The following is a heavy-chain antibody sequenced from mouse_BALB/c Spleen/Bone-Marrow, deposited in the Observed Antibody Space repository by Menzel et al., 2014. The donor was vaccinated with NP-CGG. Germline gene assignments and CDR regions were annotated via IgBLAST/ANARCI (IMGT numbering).Heavy chain of an antibody. Sequence: QVQLQQSGAELASPGASVKMSCRASGYTFTTYTMHWVKQRPGQGLEWIGYINPSSGYTYYNQKFKDKATLTADKSSSAAYLQLSSLTSEDSAVYYCARVYGNYDAMDYWGQGTSVTVAS. J-gene: IGHJ4*01. CDR2: INPSSGYT. D-gene: IGHD2-1*01. V-gene: IGHV1-4*01. CDR1: GYTFTTYT. CDR3: ARVYGNYDAMDY.